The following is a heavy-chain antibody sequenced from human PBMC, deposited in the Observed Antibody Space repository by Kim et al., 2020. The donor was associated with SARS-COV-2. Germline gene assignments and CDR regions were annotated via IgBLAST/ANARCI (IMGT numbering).Heavy chain of an antibody. CDR3: ARSGYYCSGSYYKFDY. CDR1: GGSFSGYY. V-gene: IGHV4-34*01. J-gene: IGHJ4*01. CDR2: INHSGST. Sequence: SETLSLTCAVYGGSFSGYYWSWIRQPPGKGLEWIGEINHSGSTNYNPSLKSRVTISVDTSKNQFSLKLSSVTAADTAVYYCARSGYYCSGSYYKFDYWG. D-gene: IGHD3-10*01.